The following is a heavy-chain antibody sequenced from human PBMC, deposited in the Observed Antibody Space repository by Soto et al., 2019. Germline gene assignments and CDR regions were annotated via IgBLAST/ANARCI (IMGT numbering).Heavy chain of an antibody. V-gene: IGHV4-39*01. CDR2: IYYSGST. J-gene: IGHJ4*02. D-gene: IGHD3-3*02. Sequence: QLQLQESGPGLVKPSETLSLTCTVSGGSISSSSYYWGWIRQPPGKGLEWIGSIYYSGSTYYNPSLKSRVTISVDTSKNQFSLKLSSVTAADTAVYYCARHVSIFGVVSDYWGQGTLVTVSS. CDR1: GGSISSSSYY. CDR3: ARHVSIFGVVSDY.